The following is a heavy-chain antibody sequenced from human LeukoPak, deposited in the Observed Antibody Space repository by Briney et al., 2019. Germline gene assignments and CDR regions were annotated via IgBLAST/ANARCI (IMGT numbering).Heavy chain of an antibody. Sequence: ASVTVSCTASGYTFTSYYMHWVRQAPGQGLEWMGIINPSGGSTSYAQKFQGRVTMTRDTSTGTVYMELSSLRSEDTAVYYCARDYYDSLDIWGQGTMVTVSS. D-gene: IGHD3-22*01. CDR1: GYTFTSYY. CDR2: INPSGGST. J-gene: IGHJ3*02. V-gene: IGHV1-46*01. CDR3: ARDYYDSLDI.